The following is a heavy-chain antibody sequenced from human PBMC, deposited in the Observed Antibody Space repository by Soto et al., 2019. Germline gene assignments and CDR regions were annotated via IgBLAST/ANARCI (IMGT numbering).Heavy chain of an antibody. CDR3: ARRYCSSASCPRNYYGMDV. Sequence: GESLKISCQGSGYNFASYWISWVRQMPGKGLEWMGRIDPIDSYTNYSPSFQGHVTISADKSISTAYLQWSSLKASDTAMYYCARRYCSSASCPRNYYGMDVWGQGTTVTVSS. CDR1: GYNFASYW. D-gene: IGHD2-2*01. J-gene: IGHJ6*02. V-gene: IGHV5-10-1*01. CDR2: IDPIDSYT.